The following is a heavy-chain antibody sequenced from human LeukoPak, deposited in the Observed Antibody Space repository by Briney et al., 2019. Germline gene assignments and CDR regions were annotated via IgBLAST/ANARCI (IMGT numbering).Heavy chain of an antibody. CDR3: ARDWGTYFDY. J-gene: IGHJ4*02. Sequence: PSETLSLTCNVSGGSISSGGSRWSWIRQHPGKGLECIGYIYYSGSTYYNPSLESRLTMSVDTSKNQFSLHLTSVTAADTAVYYCARDWGTYFDYWGQGTLVTVSS. CDR2: IYYSGST. V-gene: IGHV4-31*03. D-gene: IGHD7-27*01. CDR1: GGSISSGGSR.